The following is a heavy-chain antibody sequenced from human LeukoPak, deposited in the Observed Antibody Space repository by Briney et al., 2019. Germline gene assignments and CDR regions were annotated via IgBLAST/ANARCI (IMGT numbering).Heavy chain of an antibody. Sequence: ASVTVSCKASGYTFTGYYMHWVRQTPGQGLECMVWINPNSGGTNYAQKFQGRVTMTRDTSISTAYMELSRLRSDDTAVYYCASEDRIVGATSVGAFDIWGQGTMVTVSS. CDR3: ASEDRIVGATSVGAFDI. CDR2: INPNSGGT. V-gene: IGHV1-2*02. CDR1: GYTFTGYY. D-gene: IGHD1-26*01. J-gene: IGHJ3*02.